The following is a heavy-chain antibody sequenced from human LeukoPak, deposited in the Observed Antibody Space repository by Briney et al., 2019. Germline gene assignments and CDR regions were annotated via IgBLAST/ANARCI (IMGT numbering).Heavy chain of an antibody. Sequence: ASVKVSCKVSGYTLTELSMHWVRQAPGKGLEWMGGFDPEDGETIYAQKFQGRVTMTEDTSTDTAHMELSSLRSEDTAVYYCATAKEWELENYWYFDLWGRGTLVTVSS. D-gene: IGHD1-26*01. J-gene: IGHJ2*01. CDR3: ATAKEWELENYWYFDL. CDR1: GYTLTELS. CDR2: FDPEDGET. V-gene: IGHV1-24*01.